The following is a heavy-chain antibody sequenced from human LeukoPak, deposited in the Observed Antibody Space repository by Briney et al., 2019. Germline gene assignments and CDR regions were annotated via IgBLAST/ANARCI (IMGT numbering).Heavy chain of an antibody. CDR2: IYSGGDT. V-gene: IGHV3-66*01. J-gene: IGHJ4*02. CDR3: TRDPDG. CDR1: GFTVTNYY. Sequence: GGSLRLSCAASGFTVTNYYMSWVRQAPGKGLEWVSVIYSGGDTFHADSVKGRFTLSSDNSKNILYLQMNSLRAEDTAVYYCTRDPDGWGQGTLGTVSS.